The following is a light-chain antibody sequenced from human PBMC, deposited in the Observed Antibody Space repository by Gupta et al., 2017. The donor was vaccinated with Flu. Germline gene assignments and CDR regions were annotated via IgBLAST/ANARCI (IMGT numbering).Light chain of an antibody. V-gene: IGKV1-39*01. CDR1: RSISTY. CDR3: QQTYSAPLT. Sequence: PSSLAASVGDRVTITCRAGRSISTYLNWYQQKPGKAPKVLIYAASSLQSGVPSRFSGSGSGTDFSLTISRLQPEDFATYYCQQTYSAPLTFGGGTKVEI. CDR2: AAS. J-gene: IGKJ4*01.